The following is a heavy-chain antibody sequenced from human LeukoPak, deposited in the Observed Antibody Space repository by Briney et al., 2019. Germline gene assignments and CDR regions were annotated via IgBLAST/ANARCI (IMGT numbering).Heavy chain of an antibody. Sequence: GGSLRLSCAASGFTFDDYGMSWVRHAPGKGLEWVSGINWNGGSTGYADSVKGRFTISRDNAKNSLYLQMNSLRAEDTALYYCATLYGSGSYPPLDIWGQGTMVTVSS. CDR1: GFTFDDYG. D-gene: IGHD3-10*01. CDR3: ATLYGSGSYPPLDI. CDR2: INWNGGST. V-gene: IGHV3-20*04. J-gene: IGHJ3*02.